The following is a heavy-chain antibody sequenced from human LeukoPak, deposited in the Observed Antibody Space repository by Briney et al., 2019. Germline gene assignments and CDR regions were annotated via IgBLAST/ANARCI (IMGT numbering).Heavy chain of an antibody. D-gene: IGHD2-15*01. CDR1: GFNFDDYA. V-gene: IGHV3-9*01. Sequence: HPGRSLRLSCAASGFNFDDYAMHWVRQAPGKGLEWVSGINWNSGSIGYADSVKGRFTISRDNAKNSLYLQMNSLRAEDTAVYYCAKDLGYCSGGSCSYDYWGQGTLVTVSS. CDR2: INWNSGSI. J-gene: IGHJ4*02. CDR3: AKDLGYCSGGSCSYDY.